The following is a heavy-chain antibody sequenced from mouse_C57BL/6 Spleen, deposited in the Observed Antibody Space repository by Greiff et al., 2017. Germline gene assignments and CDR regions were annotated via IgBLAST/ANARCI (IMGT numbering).Heavy chain of an antibody. J-gene: IGHJ4*01. CDR1: GFSFNTYA. V-gene: IGHV10-1*01. CDR3: VRHYGNYGYYAMDY. D-gene: IGHD2-1*01. Sequence: EVMLVESGGGLVQPKGSLKLSCAASGFSFNTYAMNWVRQAPGKGLEWVARIRSKSNNYATYYADSVKDRFTISRDDSESMLYLQMNNLKTEDTAMYYCVRHYGNYGYYAMDYWGQGTSVTVSS. CDR2: IRSKSNNYAT.